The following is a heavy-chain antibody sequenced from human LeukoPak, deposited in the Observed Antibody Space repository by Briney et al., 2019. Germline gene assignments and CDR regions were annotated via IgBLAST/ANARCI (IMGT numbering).Heavy chain of an antibody. Sequence: GRSLRLSCAASGFTFSSYGMHWVRQAPGKGLEWVSYISSSGSTIYYADSVKGRFTISRDNAKNSLYLQMNSLRAEDTAVYYCAKVPYSGDYWGQGTLVTVSS. D-gene: IGHD6-13*01. J-gene: IGHJ4*02. CDR2: ISSSGSTI. CDR1: GFTFSSYG. V-gene: IGHV3-48*04. CDR3: AKVPYSGDY.